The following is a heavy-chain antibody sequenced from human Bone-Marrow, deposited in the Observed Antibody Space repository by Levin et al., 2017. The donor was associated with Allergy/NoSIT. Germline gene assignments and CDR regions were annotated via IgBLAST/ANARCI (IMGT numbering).Heavy chain of an antibody. D-gene: IGHD3-10*01. Sequence: GGSLRLSCAASGFSLSNWWMHWVRQTPGKGLVWVSRIYKDGTRTNYADSVKGRFTISRDNAKNTMYLQMNSLRVEDTAVYYCARDGDRGVNFDYWGQGTLVTVAS. J-gene: IGHJ4*02. CDR3: ARDGDRGVNFDY. CDR1: GFSLSNWW. V-gene: IGHV3-74*01. CDR2: IYKDGTRT.